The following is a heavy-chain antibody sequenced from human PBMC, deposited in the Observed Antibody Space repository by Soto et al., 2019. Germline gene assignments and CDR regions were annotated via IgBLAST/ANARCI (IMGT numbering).Heavy chain of an antibody. Sequence: PSETLSLTCAVYGGSFSGYYWSWIRQPPGKGLEWIGEINHSGSTNYNPSLKSRVTISVDTSKNQFSLKLSSVTAADTAVYYCARAPNYGVYIREIFFDYWGQGMLVTVSS. CDR2: INHSGST. CDR3: ARAPNYGVYIREIFFDY. J-gene: IGHJ4*02. V-gene: IGHV4-34*01. CDR1: GGSFSGYY. D-gene: IGHD4-17*01.